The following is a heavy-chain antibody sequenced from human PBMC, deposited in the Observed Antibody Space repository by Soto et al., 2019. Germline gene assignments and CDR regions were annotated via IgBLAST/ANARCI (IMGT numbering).Heavy chain of an antibody. CDR3: ARPKGSGEPYFDY. Sequence: GASVKVSCKASGYTITSYSLHWVRQDPGQGLEWMGIINPSGGSTSYAQKFQGRVTMTRDTSTSTVYMELSSLRSEDTAVYYCARPKGSGEPYFDYWGQGTLVTVSS. CDR1: GYTITSYS. V-gene: IGHV1-46*03. CDR2: INPSGGST. J-gene: IGHJ4*02. D-gene: IGHD2-21*01.